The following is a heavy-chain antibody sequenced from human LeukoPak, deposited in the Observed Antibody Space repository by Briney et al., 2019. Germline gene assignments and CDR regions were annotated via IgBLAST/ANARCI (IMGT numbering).Heavy chain of an antibody. Sequence: SETLSLTCTVSGGSISSSSYYWGWIRQPPGKGLEWIGSIYYSGSTYYNPSLKSRVTISVDTSKNQFSLKLSSVTTADTAVYYCTRIPGYSSTYYYYYGMDVWGQGTTVTVSS. CDR2: IYYSGST. D-gene: IGHD6-13*01. CDR1: GGSISSSSYY. V-gene: IGHV4-39*07. CDR3: TRIPGYSSTYYYYYGMDV. J-gene: IGHJ6*02.